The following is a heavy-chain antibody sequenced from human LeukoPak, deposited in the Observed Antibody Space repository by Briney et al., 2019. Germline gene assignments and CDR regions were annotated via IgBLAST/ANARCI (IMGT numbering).Heavy chain of an antibody. J-gene: IGHJ4*02. D-gene: IGHD6-13*01. V-gene: IGHV3-21*01. CDR1: GFTFSSYS. CDR3: ASQRAIAAAGTGFDY. Sequence: GGSLRLSCAASGFTFSSYSMNWVRQAPGKGLEWVSSISSSSSYIYYADSVEGRFTISRDNAKNSLYLQMNSLRAEDTAVYYCASQRAIAAAGTGFDYWGQGTLVTVSS. CDR2: ISSSSSYI.